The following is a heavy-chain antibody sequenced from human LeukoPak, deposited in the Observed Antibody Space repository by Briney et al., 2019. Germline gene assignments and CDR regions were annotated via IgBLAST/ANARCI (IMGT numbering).Heavy chain of an antibody. J-gene: IGHJ4*01. V-gene: IGHV3-30-3*01. Sequence: GGSLRLSCAASGFTFSSYAMHWVRQAPGKGLEWVAVISYDGSNKYSADSVKGRFTIFRDNSKNTLYLQMDTLRAEDTAVYYCAPKGRWLQLQSYFDYWGQGTLVTVSS. CDR3: APKGRWLQLQSYFDY. CDR2: ISYDGSNK. CDR1: GFTFSSYA. D-gene: IGHD5-24*01.